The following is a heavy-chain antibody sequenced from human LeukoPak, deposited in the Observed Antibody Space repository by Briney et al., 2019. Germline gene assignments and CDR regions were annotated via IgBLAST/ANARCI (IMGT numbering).Heavy chain of an antibody. J-gene: IGHJ4*02. CDR1: GFTFSSYA. CDR2: ISGSGGST. Sequence: GGTLRLSCAASGFTFSSYAMSWVRQAPGHGLEWLSAISGSGGSTYYAASVKGRFTISGDNSKNTLYLHMNSLRAKDTAVYSCAKGDYCSGGSCYIRGGDYFDYWGQGTLVTVSS. V-gene: IGHV3-23*01. CDR3: AKGDYCSGGSCYIRGGDYFDY. D-gene: IGHD2-15*01.